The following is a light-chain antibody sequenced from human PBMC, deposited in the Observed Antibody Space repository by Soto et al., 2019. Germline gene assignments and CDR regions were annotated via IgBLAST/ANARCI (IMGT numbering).Light chain of an antibody. Sequence: ERVMTQSPATLSVSPRERATLSCRASQSISSNLAWYQQKPGQAPRLLIYGASTRATGVPARFSGSGSGTEFTLTISSLQSEDVAVDCCQQYNNWPRTFGQGTKVEIK. V-gene: IGKV3-15*01. CDR3: QQYNNWPRT. CDR1: QSISSN. CDR2: GAS. J-gene: IGKJ1*01.